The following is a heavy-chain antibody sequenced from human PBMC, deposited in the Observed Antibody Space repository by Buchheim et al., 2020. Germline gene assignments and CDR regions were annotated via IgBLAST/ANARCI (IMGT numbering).Heavy chain of an antibody. CDR2: IYDSGST. J-gene: IGHJ5*02. D-gene: IGHD1-14*01. V-gene: IGHV4-30-2*01. CDR1: GGSITSGGYS. CDR3: ARYGSWFDP. Sequence: QLQLQESGSGLVRPSQTLSLTCAVSGGSITSGGYSWSWIRQPPGKGLEWIGYIYDSGSTFYTPSLKSRINISVDRSKNKFSLKLSSVTAADTAVYYCARYGSWFDPWGQGTL.